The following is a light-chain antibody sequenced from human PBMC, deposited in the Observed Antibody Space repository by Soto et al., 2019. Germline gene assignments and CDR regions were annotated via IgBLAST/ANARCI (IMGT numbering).Light chain of an antibody. J-gene: IGLJ2*01. CDR1: SSNIGAGYV. CDR2: GNS. Sequence: QSALTQPPSVSGAPGQRVTISCTGSSSNIGAGYVVHWYQQLPGTAPKLLIYGNSNRPSGVPDRFSGSKSGTAASLAITGLQAEHEADYYCQSYDISLSGTVFGGGTKLTVL. V-gene: IGLV1-40*01. CDR3: QSYDISLSGTV.